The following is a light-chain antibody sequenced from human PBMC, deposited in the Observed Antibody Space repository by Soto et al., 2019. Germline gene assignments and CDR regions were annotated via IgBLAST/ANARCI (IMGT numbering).Light chain of an antibody. V-gene: IGKV1-5*03. CDR2: KAS. J-gene: IGKJ4*01. CDR3: QQYNPYPLT. CDR1: QSISTW. Sequence: DIHMTQSPSTLSDSVGDRVTIPCRASQSISTWLAWYQQKPGKAPKLLIYKASSLEGGVPSRFSGSGSGTEFNITVSSLRPDDFATYYCQQYNPYPLTFGGGTTVEIK.